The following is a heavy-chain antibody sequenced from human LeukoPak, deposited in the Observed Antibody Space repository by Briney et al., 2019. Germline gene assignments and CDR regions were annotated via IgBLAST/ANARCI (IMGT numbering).Heavy chain of an antibody. CDR1: GYTFTSYD. CDR3: ARDQDYGDYQLGYYYYYMDV. V-gene: IGHV1-8*01. J-gene: IGHJ6*03. Sequence: ASVNVSCKASGYTFTSYDINWVRQAPGQGLEWMGWMNPNSGNTDYAQKFQGRVTMTRNTSISTAYMELSSLRSDDTAVYYCARDQDYGDYQLGYYYYYMDVRGKGTTVTVSS. CDR2: MNPNSGNT. D-gene: IGHD4-17*01.